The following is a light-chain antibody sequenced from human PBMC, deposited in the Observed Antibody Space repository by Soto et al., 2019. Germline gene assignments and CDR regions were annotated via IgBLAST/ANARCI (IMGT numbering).Light chain of an antibody. CDR1: QSIGTW. V-gene: IGKV1-5*01. CDR3: QQRNSYPIT. Sequence: DMQGTHPPSTLSASLGYIVTITSGSSQSIGTWLAWYQQKPGKAPNLLIHTASTLQSGVPSRFSGSGSGTEFTLTISSLQPEDFATYYCQQRNSYPITFGQGTRLEIK. CDR2: TAS. J-gene: IGKJ5*01.